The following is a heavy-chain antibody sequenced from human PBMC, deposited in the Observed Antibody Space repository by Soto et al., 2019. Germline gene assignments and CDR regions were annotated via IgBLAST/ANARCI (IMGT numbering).Heavy chain of an antibody. CDR2: IYYSGST. CDR1: GGSISSGGYY. J-gene: IGHJ1*01. Sequence: QVQLQESGPGLVKPSQTLSLTCTVSGGSISSGGYYWSWIRQHPGKGLEWIGYIYYSGSTYYNPSPKRRVTLPVDTSKNPFSLKLSSVTAADPAVYYCAIYDSSGSRGFQHWGQGTLVTVSS. V-gene: IGHV4-31*03. D-gene: IGHD3-22*01. CDR3: AIYDSSGSRGFQH.